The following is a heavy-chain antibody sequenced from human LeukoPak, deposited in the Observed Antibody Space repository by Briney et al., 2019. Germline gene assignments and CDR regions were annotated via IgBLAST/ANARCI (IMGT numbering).Heavy chain of an antibody. CDR3: SRDLNPTLWLRYFDL. V-gene: IGHV4-30-2*01. CDR1: GGSISSGGYY. Sequence: SETLSLTCTVSGGSISSGGYYWTWIRQPPGQGLEWIGYIHHSGNIYYNPSLNTRVTISLDRSKNQLSLRLSSVTAADTAVYYCSRDLNPTLWLRYFDLWGRGTLVTVSS. J-gene: IGHJ2*01. CDR2: IHHSGNI. D-gene: IGHD5-18*01.